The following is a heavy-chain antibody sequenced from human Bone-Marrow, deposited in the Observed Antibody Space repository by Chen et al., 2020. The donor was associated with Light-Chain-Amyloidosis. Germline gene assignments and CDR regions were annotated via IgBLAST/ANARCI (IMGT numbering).Heavy chain of an antibody. CDR2: ISYDGSNK. Sequence: QVQLVESGGGVVQPGRSLRLSCPASGFTFSSYGMHWVRQAPGKGLEWVAVISYDGSNKYYADSVKGRFTISRDNSKNTLYLQMNSLRAEDTAVYYCAKDYYGSGSYPMAAGYYGMDVWGQGTTVTVSS. D-gene: IGHD3-10*01. V-gene: IGHV3-30*18. J-gene: IGHJ6*02. CDR1: GFTFSSYG. CDR3: AKDYYGSGSYPMAAGYYGMDV.